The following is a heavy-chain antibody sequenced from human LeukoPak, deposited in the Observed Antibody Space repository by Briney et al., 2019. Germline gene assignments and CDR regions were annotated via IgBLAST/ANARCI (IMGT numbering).Heavy chain of an antibody. CDR3: AKEMGAYYDRSGYYYFTGRADY. V-gene: IGHV3-23*01. D-gene: IGHD3-22*01. J-gene: IGHJ4*02. CDR2: ISGSGGST. Sequence: GGSLRLSCAASGFTFSSYAMSWVRQAPGKGLEWVSAISGSGGSTYYADSVKGRFTISRDNSKNTLYLQMNSLRAEDTAVYYCAKEMGAYYDRSGYYYFTGRADYWGQGTLVTVSS. CDR1: GFTFSSYA.